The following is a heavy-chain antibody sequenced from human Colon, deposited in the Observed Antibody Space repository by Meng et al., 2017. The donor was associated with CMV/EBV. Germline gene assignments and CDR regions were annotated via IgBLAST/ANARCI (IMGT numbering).Heavy chain of an antibody. Sequence: GSLRLSCTLDGGSFSGYHWHWFRQTPQRGLEWIGHVNGGGSSDSNPSLKSRVTLSLDTSKNQFSLKLTSVTVADTGVYYCARGMVVIAPWFDAWGPGTQVTVSS. CDR3: ARGMVVIAPWFDA. CDR2: VNGGGSS. CDR1: GGSFSGYH. D-gene: IGHD2-21*01. J-gene: IGHJ5*01. V-gene: IGHV4-34*01.